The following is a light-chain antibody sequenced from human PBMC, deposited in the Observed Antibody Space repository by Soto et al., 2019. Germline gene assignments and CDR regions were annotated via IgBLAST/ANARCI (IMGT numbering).Light chain of an antibody. CDR1: SFNIGNNY. CDR2: DNN. Sequence: QSVLTQPPSVSAAPGQKVTISCSGSSFNIGNNYVSWYQQLPGTAPKLFIYDNNKRPSGIPDRFSGSKSGTSATLGITGLQTGDEADYYCGTWDSSLSAVFGGGTKLTVL. J-gene: IGLJ2*01. CDR3: GTWDSSLSAV. V-gene: IGLV1-51*01.